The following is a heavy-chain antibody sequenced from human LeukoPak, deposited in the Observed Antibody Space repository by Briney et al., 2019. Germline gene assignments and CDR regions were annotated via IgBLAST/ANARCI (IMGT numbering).Heavy chain of an antibody. CDR2: ISAYNGNT. J-gene: IGHJ6*02. CDR1: GYTFTSYG. D-gene: IGHD3-10*01. V-gene: IGHV1-18*01. CDR3: ARVPSLVQYYGMDV. Sequence: ASVKVSCKASGYTFTSYGISWVRQAPGQGLEWMGWISAYNGNTNYAQKLQGRVTMTTDTSTSTAYMELRSLRSEDTAVYYCARVPSLVQYYGMDVWGQGTTVTVSS.